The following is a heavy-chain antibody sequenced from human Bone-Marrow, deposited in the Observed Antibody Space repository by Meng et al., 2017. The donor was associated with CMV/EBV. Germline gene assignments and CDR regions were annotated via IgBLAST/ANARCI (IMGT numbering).Heavy chain of an antibody. CDR2: IYYSGST. CDR3: ARGMTIFGLGYGMDV. Sequence: SETLSLTCSVSGGSISSYYWSWIRQPPGKGLEWIGYIYYSGSTNYNPSLKSRVTISVDRSKNQFSLKLTSVTAAETALYYCARGMTIFGLGYGMDVWGQGTTVTVSS. V-gene: IGHV4-59*01. J-gene: IGHJ6*02. D-gene: IGHD3/OR15-3a*01. CDR1: GGSISSYY.